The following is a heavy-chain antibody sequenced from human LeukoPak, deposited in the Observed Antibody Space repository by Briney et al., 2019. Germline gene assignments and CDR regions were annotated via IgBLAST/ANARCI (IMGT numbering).Heavy chain of an antibody. CDR2: ISGSGGST. CDR3: AKNYDYVWDPLGV. D-gene: IGHD3-16*01. CDR1: GFTFSSYA. Sequence: PGGSLRLSCAASGFTFSSYAMSWVRQAPGKGLEWVSAISGSGGSTYYADSVKGRFPISRDNSKNTLYLQMNSLRAEDTAVYYCAKNYDYVWDPLGVWGQGTLVTVSS. V-gene: IGHV3-23*01. J-gene: IGHJ4*02.